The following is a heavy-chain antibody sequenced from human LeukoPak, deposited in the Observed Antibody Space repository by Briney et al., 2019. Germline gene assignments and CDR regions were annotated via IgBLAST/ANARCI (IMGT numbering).Heavy chain of an antibody. CDR1: GFTFTSYT. CDR3: ALAIVVVPAQLTGAFDI. J-gene: IGHJ3*02. CDR2: ISGSGGST. Sequence: GGSLRHSCVASGFTFTSYTISWVRPTPAKGLEWVSAISGSGGSTYYADSEKGRFNISIDNSKNTLYLKMNSLRAEDTAVYYCALAIVVVPAQLTGAFDIWGQGTMVTVSS. D-gene: IGHD2-2*01. V-gene: IGHV3-23*01.